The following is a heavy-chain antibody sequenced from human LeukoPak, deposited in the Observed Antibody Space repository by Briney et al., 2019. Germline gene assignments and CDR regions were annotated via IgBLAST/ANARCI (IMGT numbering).Heavy chain of an antibody. CDR2: IKQDGSEI. CDR3: ARGFDSRFFNY. Sequence: GGSLRLSCADSGFTFRSYWMSWVRQAPGKGLEWVANIKQDGSEIYYVDSVKGRITISRDNAKNSLYLQMNSLRAEDTAVYYCARGFDSRFFNYWGQGTLVTVSS. D-gene: IGHD3-22*01. CDR1: GFTFRSYW. J-gene: IGHJ4*02. V-gene: IGHV3-7*01.